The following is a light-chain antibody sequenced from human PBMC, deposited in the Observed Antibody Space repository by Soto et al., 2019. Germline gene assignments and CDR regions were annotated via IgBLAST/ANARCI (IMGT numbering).Light chain of an antibody. J-gene: IGKJ5*01. CDR1: QSISSY. CDR3: QQRYSFTIT. Sequence: IQRTQSPSSLSASVGDTVSITCGASQSISSYLNWFQQKSGKAPKLLIYAASFLQSGVPSRFSGSVSGTDGTITISRLKTEDGSTYYCQQRYSFTITFGQGTRLEIK. V-gene: IGKV1-39*01. CDR2: AAS.